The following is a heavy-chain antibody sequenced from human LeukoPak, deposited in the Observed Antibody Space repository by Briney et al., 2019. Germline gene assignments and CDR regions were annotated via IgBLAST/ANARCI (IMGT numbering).Heavy chain of an antibody. CDR1: GFMFNAYW. CDR2: IRQDGGEI. V-gene: IGHV3-7*01. D-gene: IGHD2-15*01. J-gene: IGHJ4*02. CDR3: ARDLDSYCSGGSCYSDY. Sequence: TGGSLRLSCTGSGFMFNAYWMTWVRKAPGMGLEWVGNIRQDGGEIFYVDSVKGRFTISRDNAKNSLYLQMYSLRAEDTAVYYCARDLDSYCSGGSCYSDYWGQGTLVTVSS.